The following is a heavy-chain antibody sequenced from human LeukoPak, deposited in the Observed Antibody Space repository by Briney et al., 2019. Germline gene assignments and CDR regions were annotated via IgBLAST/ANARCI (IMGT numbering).Heavy chain of an antibody. CDR2: IYYSGST. V-gene: IGHV4-39*01. CDR3: ARRVEYHWFDP. D-gene: IGHD2/OR15-2a*01. Sequence: SETLSLTCTVSGGSISSSSYYWGWIRQPPGKGLEWIGSIYYSGSTYYNPSLKSRVTISVDTSKNQFSLKLSSVTAADTAVYYCARRVEYHWFDPWGQGTLVTVPS. CDR1: GGSISSSSYY. J-gene: IGHJ5*02.